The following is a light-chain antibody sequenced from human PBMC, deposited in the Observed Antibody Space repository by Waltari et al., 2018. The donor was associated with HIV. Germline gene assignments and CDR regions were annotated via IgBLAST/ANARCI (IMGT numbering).Light chain of an antibody. CDR1: QFIRTS. V-gene: IGKV1-12*01. J-gene: IGKJ2*01. Sequence: DIQMTQSPSSMSASVGDRVTITCRASQFIRTSLAWYQHRPSRAPKLLIFAASRLQSGVPSRFSGGGSGTQCTLTINRLQPEDLATYYCQQAFSFPHTFGQGT. CDR3: QQAFSFPHT. CDR2: AAS.